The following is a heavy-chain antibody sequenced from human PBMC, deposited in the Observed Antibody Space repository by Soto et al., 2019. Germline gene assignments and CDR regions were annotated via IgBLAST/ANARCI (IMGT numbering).Heavy chain of an antibody. CDR3: NRQNCNSFRYYGMAV. V-gene: IGHV3-49*04. CDR2: IRSKAYGGTT. CDR1: GFTFVDYA. D-gene: IGHD1-7*01. Sequence: GSLRLACTASGFTFVDYAISCVRHSHLEWREWVGFIRSKAYGGTTEYAASVKGRLTISRGDSKSIAYLQMNSLKPEDTAVYYCNRQNCNSFRYYGMAVWGRGTTVPVS. J-gene: IGHJ6*02.